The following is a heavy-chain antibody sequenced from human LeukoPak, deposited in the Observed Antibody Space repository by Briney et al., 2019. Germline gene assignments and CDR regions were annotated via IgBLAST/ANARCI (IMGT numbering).Heavy chain of an antibody. CDR2: ISSSSSYI. Sequence: PGGSLRLSCAASGFIFSSYSMNWVRQAPGKGLEWVSSISSSSSYIYYADSVKGRFTISRDNAKNSLYLQMNSLRAEDTAVYYCARELAKNLDYWGQGTLVTVSS. CDR3: ARELAKNLDY. V-gene: IGHV3-21*01. J-gene: IGHJ4*02. D-gene: IGHD5-12*01. CDR1: GFIFSSYS.